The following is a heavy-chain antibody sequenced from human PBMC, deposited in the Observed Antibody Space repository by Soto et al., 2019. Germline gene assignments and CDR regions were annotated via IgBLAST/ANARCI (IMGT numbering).Heavy chain of an antibody. CDR3: ASLVENYGSGSYRDYFDY. CDR2: MNPNSGNT. D-gene: IGHD3-10*01. V-gene: IGHV1-8*01. Sequence: ASVKVSCKASGYTVTSYDINWVRQATGQGLEWMGWMNPNSGNTGYAQKFQGRVTMTRNTSIGTAYMELSSLRSEDTAVYYCASLVENYGSGSYRDYFDYWGQGTLVTVSS. J-gene: IGHJ4*02. CDR1: GYTVTSYD.